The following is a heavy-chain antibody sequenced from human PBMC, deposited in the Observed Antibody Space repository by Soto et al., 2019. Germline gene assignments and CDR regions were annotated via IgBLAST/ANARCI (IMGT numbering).Heavy chain of an antibody. CDR3: ARDGEGSGWEFDY. CDR1: GFTFSSYG. V-gene: IGHV3-33*01. J-gene: IGHJ4*02. Sequence: QVQLVESGGGVVQPGRSLRLSCAASGFTFSSYGMHWVRQAPGKGLEWVAVIWYDGSNKYYADSVKGRFTISRDNSKNTLYLQMNSLRAEDTAVYYCARDGEGSGWEFDYWGQGTLVTVSS. D-gene: IGHD6-19*01. CDR2: IWYDGSNK.